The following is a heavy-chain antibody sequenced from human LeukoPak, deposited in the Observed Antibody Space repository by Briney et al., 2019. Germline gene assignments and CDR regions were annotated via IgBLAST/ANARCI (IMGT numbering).Heavy chain of an antibody. J-gene: IGHJ6*03. CDR2: ISGSGGST. D-gene: IGHD2-2*01. Sequence: QPGGSLRLSCAASGFTLSSYAMSWVRQAPGKGLEWVSAISGSGGSTYYADSVKGRFTISRDNSKNTLYLQMNSLRAEDTAVYYCAKGEDIVVVPAASSLMLQEADYMDVWGKGTTVTVSS. V-gene: IGHV3-23*01. CDR3: AKGEDIVVVPAASSLMLQEADYMDV. CDR1: GFTLSSYA.